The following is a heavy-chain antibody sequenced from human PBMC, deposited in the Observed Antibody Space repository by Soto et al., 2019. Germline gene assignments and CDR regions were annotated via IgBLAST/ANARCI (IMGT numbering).Heavy chain of an antibody. V-gene: IGHV1-2*02. CDR1: GYTFTGYY. D-gene: IGHD4-17*01. Sequence: ASVKVSCKASGYTFTGYYMHWVRQAPGQGLEWMGWISPNSGGTNYAQKFQGRVTMTRDTSISTAYMELSRLRSDDTAVYYCARTTGLTVTHNWLDPWGQGTLVIVTS. CDR3: ARTTGLTVTHNWLDP. CDR2: ISPNSGGT. J-gene: IGHJ5*02.